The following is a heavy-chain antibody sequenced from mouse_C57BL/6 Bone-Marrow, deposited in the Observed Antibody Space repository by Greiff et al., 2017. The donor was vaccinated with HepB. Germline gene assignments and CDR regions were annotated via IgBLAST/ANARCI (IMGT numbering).Heavy chain of an antibody. CDR3: ARSTTVVEKAY. CDR2: INPNNGGT. CDR1: GYTFTDYN. J-gene: IGHJ3*01. Sequence: EVKLQESGPELVKPGASVKMSCKASGYTFTDYNMHWVKQSHGKSLEWIGYINPNNGGTSYNQKFKGKATLTVNKSSSTAYMELRSLTSEDSAVYYCARSTTVVEKAYWGQGTLVTVSA. V-gene: IGHV1-22*01. D-gene: IGHD1-1*01.